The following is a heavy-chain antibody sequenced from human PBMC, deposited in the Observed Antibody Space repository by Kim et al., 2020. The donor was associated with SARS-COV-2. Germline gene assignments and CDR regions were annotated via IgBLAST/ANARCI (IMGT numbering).Heavy chain of an antibody. Sequence: GGSLRLSCAVSGFPERNYWMSWVRQAPGKGLEWVAMIKKDGTEERYVDSVKGRFTISRDNAKNSLYLQLNSLRGDDTAVYYCASLDTYFHASGSRSSAPNPWGLWGQGTQVTVSS. CDR2: IKKDGTEE. V-gene: IGHV3-7*01. D-gene: IGHD3-10*01. CDR1: GFPERNYW. J-gene: IGHJ4*02. CDR3: ASLDTYFHASGSRSSAPNPWGL.